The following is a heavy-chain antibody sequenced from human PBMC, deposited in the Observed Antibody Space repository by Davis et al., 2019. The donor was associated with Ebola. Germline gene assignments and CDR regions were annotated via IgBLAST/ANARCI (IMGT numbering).Heavy chain of an antibody. J-gene: IGHJ3*02. D-gene: IGHD2-21*01. CDR3: ARRVVVIASDAFDI. CDR2: INPSGGST. CDR1: GYTFTSYG. Sequence: ASVKVSCKASGYTFTSYGISWVRQAPGQGLEWMGIINPSGGSTSYAQKFQGRVTMTRDTSTSTVYMELSSLRSEDTAVYYCARRVVVIASDAFDIWGQGTMVTVSS. V-gene: IGHV1-46*03.